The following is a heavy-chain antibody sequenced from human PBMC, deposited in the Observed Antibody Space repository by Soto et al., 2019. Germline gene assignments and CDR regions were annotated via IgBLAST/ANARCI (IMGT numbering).Heavy chain of an antibody. D-gene: IGHD2-21*02. J-gene: IGHJ4*02. CDR2: IKPDGSER. CDR1: GVSFRPCW. CDR3: AIGDSGDWSFEY. V-gene: IGHV3-7*03. Sequence: GGSLRLSCTASGVSFRPCWMSWVRQAPRKGLEWVANIKPDGSERLYVDSVKGRLTISRDNAKNSPYLQMDSLRAEDTAVYSCAIGDSGDWSFEYRGQGT.